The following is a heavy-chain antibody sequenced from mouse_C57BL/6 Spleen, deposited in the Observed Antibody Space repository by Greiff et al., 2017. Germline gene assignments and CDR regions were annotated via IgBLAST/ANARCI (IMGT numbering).Heavy chain of an antibody. CDR1: GYTFTSYW. CDR2: IDPSDSYT. Sequence: QVQLQQSGAELVKPGASVKLSCKASGYTFTSYWMQWVKQRPGQGLEWIGEIDPSDSYTNYNQKFKGKATLTVDTSSSTAYMPLSSLTSEDSAVYYCARGGDYGSSGGYFDYWGQGTTLTVSS. D-gene: IGHD1-1*01. J-gene: IGHJ2*01. V-gene: IGHV1-50*01. CDR3: ARGGDYGSSGGYFDY.